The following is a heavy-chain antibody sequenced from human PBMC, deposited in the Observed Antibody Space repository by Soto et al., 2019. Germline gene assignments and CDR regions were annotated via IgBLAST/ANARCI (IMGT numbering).Heavy chain of an antibody. V-gene: IGHV1-69*01. Sequence: VTVSCKASGDTDTNYVISWVRQAPGQGLEWMGGIFPKFGTTYSAQKLQDRLTITADESTSTVYMQLSSLRLDDTAVYYCEAEMTFGKLSVVWGQGTTVTVSS. J-gene: IGHJ6*02. D-gene: IGHD3-16*02. CDR2: IFPKFGTT. CDR1: GDTDTNYV. CDR3: EAEMTFGKLSVV.